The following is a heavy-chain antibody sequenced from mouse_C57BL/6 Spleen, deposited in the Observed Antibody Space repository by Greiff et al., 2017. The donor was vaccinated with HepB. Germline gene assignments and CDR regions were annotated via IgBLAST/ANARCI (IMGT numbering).Heavy chain of an antibody. Sequence: QVQLQQSGAELVRPGTSVKVSCKASGYAFTNYLIEWVKQRPGQGLEWIGVINPGSGGTNYNEKFKGKATLTADKSSSTAYMQLSSLTSEDSAVYFCTRSGDYGSSLYAMDYWGQGTSVTVSS. J-gene: IGHJ4*01. D-gene: IGHD1-1*01. CDR2: INPGSGGT. V-gene: IGHV1-54*01. CDR1: GYAFTNYL. CDR3: TRSGDYGSSLYAMDY.